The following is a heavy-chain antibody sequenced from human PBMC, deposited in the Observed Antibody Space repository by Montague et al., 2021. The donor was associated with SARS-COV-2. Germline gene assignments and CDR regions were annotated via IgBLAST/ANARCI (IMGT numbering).Heavy chain of an antibody. Sequence: SETLSLTCTVSGGSINDHYRSWIRQSPGKGLEWIGYISSNGKNNYNPSLKSRVTLSAEASRSGFSLKLDSVTAAETAVYFWARRGYYDSAGYHWHLDLWGRGMLVTVSS. J-gene: IGHJ2*01. CDR2: ISSNGKN. CDR3: ARRGYYDSAGYHWHLDL. D-gene: IGHD3-22*01. V-gene: IGHV4-4*09. CDR1: GGSINDHY.